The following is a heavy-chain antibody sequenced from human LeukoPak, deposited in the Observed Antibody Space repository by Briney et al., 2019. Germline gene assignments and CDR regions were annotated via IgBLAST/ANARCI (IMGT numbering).Heavy chain of an antibody. CDR2: ISSSGSTI. CDR1: GFAFSTYE. Sequence: GGSLRLSCAASGFAFSTYEMNWVRQAPGKGLEWVSHISSSGSTIYYADSVKGRFTISRDNAKNSLYLQMISLRAEDTAVYYCARAGNYFEYWGQGTLVTVSS. J-gene: IGHJ4*02. D-gene: IGHD1-1*01. V-gene: IGHV3-48*03. CDR3: ARAGNYFEY.